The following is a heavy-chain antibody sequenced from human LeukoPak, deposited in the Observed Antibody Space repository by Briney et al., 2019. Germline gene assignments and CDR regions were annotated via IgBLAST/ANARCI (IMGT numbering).Heavy chain of an antibody. CDR3: AKDKPGRTFDY. CDR2: ISYDGSNK. Sequence: GGSLRLSCAASGFTFSSYVMHWVRQAPGKGLEWVAVISYDGSNKYYADSVKGRFTISRDNSKNTLYLQMNSLRAEDTAVYYCAKDKPGRTFDYWGQGTLVAVSS. J-gene: IGHJ4*02. CDR1: GFTFSSYV. V-gene: IGHV3-30*18.